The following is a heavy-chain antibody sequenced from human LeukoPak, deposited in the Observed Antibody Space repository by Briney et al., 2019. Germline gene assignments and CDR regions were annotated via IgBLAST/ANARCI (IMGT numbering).Heavy chain of an antibody. CDR3: AKVPVFSVTISEVVTDDAFDI. Sequence: GGSLRLSCAASGFTVSSNYMSWVRQAPGKGLEWVSVIYSGGSTYYADSVKGRFTISRDNSKNTVYLQMNSLRAEDTAVYYCAKVPVFSVTISEVVTDDAFDIWGQGTIVTVSS. J-gene: IGHJ3*02. V-gene: IGHV3-53*01. CDR1: GFTVSSNY. D-gene: IGHD3-3*01. CDR2: IYSGGST.